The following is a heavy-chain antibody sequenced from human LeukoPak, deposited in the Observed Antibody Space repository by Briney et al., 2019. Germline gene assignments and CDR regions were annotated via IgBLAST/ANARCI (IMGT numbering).Heavy chain of an antibody. CDR2: IYYSGST. CDR1: GDSISSYY. Sequence: PSETLSLTCTVSGDSISSYYWSWLRQPPGKALEWIGNIYYSGSTNYNPSLKSRVTISVDTSKNQFSLKLSSVTAADTAVYYCAREAPYYFDYWGQGTLVTVSS. V-gene: IGHV4-59*01. CDR3: AREAPYYFDY. J-gene: IGHJ4*02.